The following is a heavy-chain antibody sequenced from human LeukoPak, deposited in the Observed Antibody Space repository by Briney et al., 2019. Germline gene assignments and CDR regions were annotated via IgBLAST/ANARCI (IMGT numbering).Heavy chain of an antibody. V-gene: IGHV5-51*01. Sequence: GESLKISCKGSGYSFTSYWIGWVRQMPGKGLEWMGIIYPGDSDTRYSPSFQGQVTISADKSISTAYLQWSSLKASDTAMYYCARHTYGSGFSKYYMDVWGKGTTVTISS. CDR1: GYSFTSYW. CDR2: IYPGDSDT. CDR3: ARHTYGSGFSKYYMDV. D-gene: IGHD3-10*01. J-gene: IGHJ6*03.